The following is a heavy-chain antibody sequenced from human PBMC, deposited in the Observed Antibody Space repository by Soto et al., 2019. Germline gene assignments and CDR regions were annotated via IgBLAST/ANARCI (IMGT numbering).Heavy chain of an antibody. CDR2: IYYSGST. D-gene: IGHD2-15*01. CDR1: GGSISSGGYY. J-gene: IGHJ3*02. Sequence: SETLSLTCTVSGGSISSGGYYWSWIRQHPGKGLEWIGYIYYSGSTYYNPSLKSRVTISVDTSKNQFSLKLSSVTAADTAVYYCAREIYCSGGSCYSRAFDIWGQGTMVTVSS. CDR3: AREIYCSGGSCYSRAFDI. V-gene: IGHV4-31*03.